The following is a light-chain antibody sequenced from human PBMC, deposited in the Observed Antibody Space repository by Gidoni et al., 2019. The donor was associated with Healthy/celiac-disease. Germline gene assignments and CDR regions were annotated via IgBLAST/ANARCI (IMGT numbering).Light chain of an antibody. V-gene: IGKV1-39*01. CDR3: QQSYSTPDT. J-gene: IGKJ2*01. Sequence: DIQMPQSPSSLSASVGDRVTITCRASQSISSYLNWYQQKPGKAPKLLIYAASSLQSGVPSRFSGSGSGTDFTLTISSLQPEDIATYYCQQSYSTPDTFGQGTKLEIK. CDR2: AAS. CDR1: QSISSY.